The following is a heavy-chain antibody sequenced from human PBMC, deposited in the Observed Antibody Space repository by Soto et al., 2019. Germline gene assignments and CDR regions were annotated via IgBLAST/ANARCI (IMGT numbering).Heavy chain of an antibody. D-gene: IGHD6-19*01. Sequence: QVQLVESGGGVVQSGRSLTLSCAASGFSLRTSGMHWLRRAPGKGLEWVGFIWYDGTKRFYANSVKGRSTISKDNSNNLLYLQVSGLRAEDTAVYYCARDVVTAVAGSVNFFDPWGQGTLVTVSS. CDR2: IWYDGTKR. CDR3: ARDVVTAVAGSVNFFDP. V-gene: IGHV3-33*01. J-gene: IGHJ5*02. CDR1: GFSLRTSG.